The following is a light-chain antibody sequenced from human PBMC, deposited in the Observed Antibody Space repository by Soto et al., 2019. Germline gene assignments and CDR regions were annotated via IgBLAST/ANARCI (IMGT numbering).Light chain of an antibody. V-gene: IGKV3-20*01. Sequence: THSPATLSVSPGESANLSCRASQTISSNLAWYQQKPGQAPRILIYAASNRASGIPDRFSGGGSETDFTLTISRLEPEDFAVYYCQQFGSYPLTFGGGTKVDIK. CDR3: QQFGSYPLT. J-gene: IGKJ4*01. CDR2: AAS. CDR1: QTISSN.